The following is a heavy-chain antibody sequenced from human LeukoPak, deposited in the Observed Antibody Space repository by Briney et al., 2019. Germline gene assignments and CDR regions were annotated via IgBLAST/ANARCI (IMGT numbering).Heavy chain of an antibody. Sequence: PSETLSLTCTVSGGSISSSSYYWGWIRQPPGKGLEWIGSIYYSGSTYYNPSLKSRVTISVDTSKNQFSLKLSSVTAADTAVYYCARFDADSSSWYGIRGLVDYWGQGTLVTVSS. CDR3: ARFDADSSSWYGIRGLVDY. CDR1: GGSISSSSYY. V-gene: IGHV4-39*01. CDR2: IYYSGST. D-gene: IGHD6-13*01. J-gene: IGHJ4*02.